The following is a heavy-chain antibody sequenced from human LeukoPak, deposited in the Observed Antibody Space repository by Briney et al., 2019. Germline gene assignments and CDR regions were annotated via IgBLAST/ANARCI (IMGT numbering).Heavy chain of an antibody. Sequence: ETLSLTCAFYGGSFSGYCWTWIRQPPGKGLEWIGEVTHSGNTNYNPSLKSRVTISVDTSKNQFSLKLTSVTAADTAVYYCAREGGPYRPLDYSGQGTLVTVSS. CDR1: GGSFSGYC. J-gene: IGHJ4*02. CDR3: AREGGPYRPLDY. V-gene: IGHV4-34*01. CDR2: VTHSGNT.